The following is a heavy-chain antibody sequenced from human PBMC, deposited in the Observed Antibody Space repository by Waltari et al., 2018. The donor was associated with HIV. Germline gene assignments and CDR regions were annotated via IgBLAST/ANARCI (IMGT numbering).Heavy chain of an antibody. CDR1: GGATTRGIYF. Sequence: QLQLRESGPGLVKPSGTLSLSCIVSGGATTRGIYFCGWIRKTPGKGLECIWSTHYNGTTHYNPSLKSRVTISIDTSKNQFSLKVTSVTAADTAAYYCARKGWLGGRYFQHWGLGTLVTVSS. CDR3: ARKGWLGGRYFQH. CDR2: THYNGTT. V-gene: IGHV4-39*01. J-gene: IGHJ1*01. D-gene: IGHD6-19*01.